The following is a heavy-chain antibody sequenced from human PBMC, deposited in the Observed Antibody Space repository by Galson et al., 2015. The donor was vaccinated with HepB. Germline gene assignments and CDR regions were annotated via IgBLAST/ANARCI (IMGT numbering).Heavy chain of an antibody. D-gene: IGHD3-22*01. J-gene: IGHJ3*02. Sequence: SVPVSFTASGGTFSSYAISWVRQAPGQGLEWMGGIIPIFGTANYAQKFQGRVTITADESTSTAYMELSSLRSEDTAVYYCARREGGYPSGVAFDIWGQGTMVTVSS. CDR2: IIPIFGTA. V-gene: IGHV1-69*13. CDR1: GGTFSSYA. CDR3: ARREGGYPSGVAFDI.